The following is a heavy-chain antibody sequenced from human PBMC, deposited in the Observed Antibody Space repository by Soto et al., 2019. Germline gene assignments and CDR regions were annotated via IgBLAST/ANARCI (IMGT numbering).Heavy chain of an antibody. D-gene: IGHD3-3*01. J-gene: IGHJ4*02. Sequence: QVQLQESGPGLVKPSETLSLTCSVSGDSISSYYCMWIRQPPGKGLESIGYLYYGRSANYNPSLKSRVTLSVDTSTNQCSLTLSSMTAADTAVYYCALRSMAGVPAYWGQGTLVTVSS. CDR2: LYYGRSA. CDR1: GDSISSYY. V-gene: IGHV4-59*01. CDR3: ALRSMAGVPAY.